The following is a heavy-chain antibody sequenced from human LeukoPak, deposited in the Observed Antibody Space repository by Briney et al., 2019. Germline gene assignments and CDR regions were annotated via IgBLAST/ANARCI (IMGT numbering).Heavy chain of an antibody. D-gene: IGHD2-2*01. CDR1: GFTFSSYW. J-gene: IGHJ4*02. Sequence: PGGSLRLSCAASGFTFSSYWMHWVRHAPGKGRGWVSHINSDGSTTSYADSVKGRFTISRENPKTTLYLQMNSLRAEDTAVYYCARDYCASTSCFSLGYWGQGTLVTVSS. CDR2: INSDGSTT. V-gene: IGHV3-74*01. CDR3: ARDYCASTSCFSLGY.